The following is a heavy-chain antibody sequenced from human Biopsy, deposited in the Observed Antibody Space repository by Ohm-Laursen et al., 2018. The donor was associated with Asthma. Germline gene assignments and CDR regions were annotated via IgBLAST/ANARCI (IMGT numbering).Heavy chain of an antibody. CDR1: GYTFINYA. Sequence: ESSVKVSCKASGYTFINYAIHWVRQAPGQRLEWTGWINAGNGNTKYSQKFQGRVTITRDTSASTAYMDLSSLRSEDTAVYYCARTYFDFLTGQVHDAFAMWGQGTMVTVSS. J-gene: IGHJ3*02. D-gene: IGHD3-9*01. CDR3: ARTYFDFLTGQVHDAFAM. V-gene: IGHV1-3*01. CDR2: INAGNGNT.